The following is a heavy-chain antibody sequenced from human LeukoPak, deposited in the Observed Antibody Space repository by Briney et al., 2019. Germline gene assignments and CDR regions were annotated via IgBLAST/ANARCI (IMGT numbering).Heavy chain of an antibody. J-gene: IGHJ4*02. CDR3: ARDNYDSSGYYYSFDY. D-gene: IGHD3-22*01. V-gene: IGHV1-69*04. CDR2: IIPILGIA. Sequence: GASVTVSCKASGGTFISYAISWVRQAPGQGLEWMGRIIPILGIANYAQKFQGRVTITADKSTSTAYMELSSLRSEDTAVYYCARDNYDSSGYYYSFDYWGQGTLVTVSS. CDR1: GGTFISYA.